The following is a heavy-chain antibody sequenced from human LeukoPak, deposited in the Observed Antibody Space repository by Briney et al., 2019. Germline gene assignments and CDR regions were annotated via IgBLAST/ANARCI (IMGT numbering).Heavy chain of an antibody. J-gene: IGHJ4*02. CDR2: INPSGGST. D-gene: IGHD6-19*01. CDR1: GGTFSSYA. CDR3: ARGSGWIAYFDY. Sequence: GASVKVSCKASGGTFSSYAISWVRQAPGQGLEWMGIINPSGGSTSYAQKFQGRVTMTRDTSTSTVYMELSSLRSEDTAVYYCARGSGWIAYFDYWGQGTLVTVSS. V-gene: IGHV1-46*01.